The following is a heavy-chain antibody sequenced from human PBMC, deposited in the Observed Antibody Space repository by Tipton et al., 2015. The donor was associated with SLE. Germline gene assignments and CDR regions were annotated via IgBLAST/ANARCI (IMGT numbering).Heavy chain of an antibody. CDR2: INHTGST. J-gene: IGHJ4*02. CDR3: TRVPRYNWNYIAD. V-gene: IGHV4-34*01. Sequence: LRLSCAVYGGSFSGYYWNWIRQPPGKGLEWIGEINHTGSTNYNPSLKSRVTISVDTSKNQFSLKLTSVTAADTAVYHCTRVPRYNWNYIADWGQGTLVSVSS. CDR1: GGSFSGYY. D-gene: IGHD1-7*01.